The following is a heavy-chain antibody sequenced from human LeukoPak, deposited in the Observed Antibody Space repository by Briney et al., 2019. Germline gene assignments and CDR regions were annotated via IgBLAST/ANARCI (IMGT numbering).Heavy chain of an antibody. Sequence: GGSLRLSCAASGFTFSSYSMNWVRQAPGKGLEWVSSISSSSSYIYYADSVKGRFTISRDNAKNSLYLQMNSLRAEDTAVYYCARERSVLRFLGPWGQGTLVTVSS. D-gene: IGHD3-3*01. CDR2: ISSSSSYI. V-gene: IGHV3-21*01. CDR3: ARERSVLRFLGP. CDR1: GFTFSSYS. J-gene: IGHJ5*02.